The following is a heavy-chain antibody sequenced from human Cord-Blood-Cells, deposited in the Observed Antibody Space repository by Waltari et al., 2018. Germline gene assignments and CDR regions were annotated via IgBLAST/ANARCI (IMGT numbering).Heavy chain of an antibody. D-gene: IGHD6-19*01. CDR2: IKKDGREK. CDR3: AREIGGYRSGWYGAFDY. J-gene: IGHJ4*02. V-gene: IGHV3-7*01. CDR1: GFTFSSYW. Sequence: EVQLVESGGGLVQPGGSLRLSCAASGFTFSSYWMSWVRQAPGTGLEWGANIKKDGREKYYVDSVKGRFTISRDNAKNSLYLQMNSLRAEDTAVYYCAREIGGYRSGWYGAFDYWGQGTLVTVSS.